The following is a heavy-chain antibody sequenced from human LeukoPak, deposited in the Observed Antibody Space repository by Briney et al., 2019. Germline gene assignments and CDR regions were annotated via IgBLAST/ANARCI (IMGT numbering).Heavy chain of an antibody. V-gene: IGHV3-21*01. D-gene: IGHD1-26*01. CDR1: GFTFSSYA. CDR3: ARDPYSGAYGDSYYYYMDV. J-gene: IGHJ6*03. CDR2: ITTRSAYT. Sequence: GGSLRLSCAASGFTFSSYAMSWVRQAPGKGLEWISSITTRSAYTFYADSVRGRFTISRDDAKNSLYLQMNSLGSDDTAVYYCARDPYSGAYGDSYYYYMDVWGKGTTVTISS.